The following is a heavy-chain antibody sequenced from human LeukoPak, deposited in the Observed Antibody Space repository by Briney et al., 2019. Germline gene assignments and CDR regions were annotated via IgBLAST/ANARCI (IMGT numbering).Heavy chain of an antibody. Sequence: GGSLRLSCAASGFIFSDYGMHWVRQAPGKGLEWVAVIWNNGNNRYADSVRGRFTISRDNAQNTLFLQRAGLIVEDTAVYYLAKDMTVPYVFGGPGTLVTVSS. CDR1: GFIFSDYG. V-gene: IGHV3-33*06. CDR2: IWNNGNNR. CDR3: AKDMTVPYVF. J-gene: IGHJ4*02. D-gene: IGHD2-21*01.